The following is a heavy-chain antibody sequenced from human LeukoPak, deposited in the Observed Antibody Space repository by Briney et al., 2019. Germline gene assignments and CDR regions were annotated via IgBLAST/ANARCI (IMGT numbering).Heavy chain of an antibody. Sequence: SGPTLLNPTQPLTLTCTFSGFSLSTSGMCVSWIRQPPGKALEWLARIDWDDDKYYSTSLKTRLTISKDTSKNQVVLTMTNMDPVDTATYYCARMIPAVYYYGMDVWGQGTTVTVSS. V-gene: IGHV2-70*11. CDR1: GFSLSTSGMC. CDR3: ARMIPAVYYYGMDV. J-gene: IGHJ6*02. D-gene: IGHD2-2*01. CDR2: IDWDDDK.